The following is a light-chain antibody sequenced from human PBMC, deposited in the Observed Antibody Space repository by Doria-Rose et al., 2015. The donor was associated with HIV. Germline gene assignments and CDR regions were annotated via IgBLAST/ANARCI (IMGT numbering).Light chain of an antibody. Sequence: LSASVGDRVTITCRASQSIGSYLHWFQQKPGKAPKLLIYAPSSLQSGVPSRFSGSGSGTDFTLTIGSLQPEDFAAYYCQQSYSAPYTFGQGTRLEIK. CDR2: APS. J-gene: IGKJ2*01. V-gene: IGKV1-39*01. CDR3: QQSYSAPYT. CDR1: QSIGSY.